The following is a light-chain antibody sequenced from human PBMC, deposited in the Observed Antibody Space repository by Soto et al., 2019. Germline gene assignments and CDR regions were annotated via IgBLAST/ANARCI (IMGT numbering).Light chain of an antibody. CDR2: TAS. CDR1: QDINIA. V-gene: IGKV1-12*01. J-gene: IGKJ4*01. CDR3: QQGNSFPLT. Sequence: DIQMTQSPSSVSASIGDRVTITCRASQDINIALAWFQQKPGEAPRLLIYTASSLHSGVPSMFSGSRSGTDFPLTITSLQPEDFATYYCQQGNSFPLTFGEGTKVEIK.